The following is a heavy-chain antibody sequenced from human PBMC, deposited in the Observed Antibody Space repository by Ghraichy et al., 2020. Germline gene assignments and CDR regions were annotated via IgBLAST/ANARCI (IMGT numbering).Heavy chain of an antibody. CDR1: GGSISSYY. V-gene: IGHV4-59*01. CDR2: IYYSGST. CDR3: ARVDDSSGYDPPDI. Sequence: SETLSLTCTVSGGSISSYYWSWIRQPPGKGLEWIGYIYYSGSTNYNPSLKSRVTISVDTSKNQFSLKLSSVTAADTAVYYCARVDDSSGYDPPDIWGQGTMVTVSS. J-gene: IGHJ3*02. D-gene: IGHD3-22*01.